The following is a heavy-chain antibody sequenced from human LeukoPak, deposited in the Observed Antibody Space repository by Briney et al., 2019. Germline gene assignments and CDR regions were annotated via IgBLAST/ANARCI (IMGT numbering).Heavy chain of an antibody. Sequence: GASVKVSCKASGYTFTSYYMHWVRQAPGQGLEWMGIINPSGGSTSYAQIFQGRVTMTRDTSTSTVYMELSGLRSEDTAVYYCASTMVRGVRGFLGYWGQGTLVTVSS. CDR1: GYTFTSYY. CDR3: ASTMVRGVRGFLGY. V-gene: IGHV1-46*01. D-gene: IGHD3-10*01. J-gene: IGHJ4*02. CDR2: INPSGGST.